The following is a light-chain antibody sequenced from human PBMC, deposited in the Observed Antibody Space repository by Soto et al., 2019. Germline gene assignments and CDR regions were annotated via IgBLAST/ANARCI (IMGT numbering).Light chain of an antibody. Sequence: QSVLTQPRSVSGSPGQSVTLSCTGTSDDVGGYNYVSWYQEHPGKAPKLMIYDVSKRPSGVPNRFSGSKSGNTASLTISGLQADDEAHYHCSSYAGNYTWVFGGGTKVTVL. CDR2: DVS. CDR3: SSYAGNYTWV. CDR1: SDDVGGYNY. J-gene: IGLJ2*01. V-gene: IGLV2-11*01.